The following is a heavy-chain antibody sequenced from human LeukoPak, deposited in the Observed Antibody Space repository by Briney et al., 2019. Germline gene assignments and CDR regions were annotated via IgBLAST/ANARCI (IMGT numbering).Heavy chain of an antibody. J-gene: IGHJ4*02. CDR3: ARPSDILGGGFYAFDV. CDR2: INPNSGVT. Sequence: ASVKVSCKASAHTFSAYYIHWLRQAPGQGLDWMGWINPNSGVTYYAQDFRGRVTLTHDTSLTTAYMELSGLTPGDTDLYFCARPSDILGGGFYAFDVWGQGTLVTVSS. D-gene: IGHD3-22*01. V-gene: IGHV1-2*02. CDR1: AHTFSAYY.